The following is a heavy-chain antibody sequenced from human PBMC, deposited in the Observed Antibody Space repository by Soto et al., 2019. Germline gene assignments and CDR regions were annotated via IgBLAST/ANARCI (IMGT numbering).Heavy chain of an antibody. D-gene: IGHD3-22*01. J-gene: IGHJ5*02. CDR2: INAGSGKT. CDR3: AGGYDNNGYHYSYDP. V-gene: IGHV1-3*01. Sequence: QVHIVQSGAEARRPGASVNVSCRTSGFTFYLYTTHWLRQAPGQRPEWMAWINAGSGKTRYSQRFQGIVTITRDTSTSTVYMGVSGLTSEDTAIYYCAGGYDNNGYHYSYDPWGQGTLVTVSS. CDR1: GFTFYLYT.